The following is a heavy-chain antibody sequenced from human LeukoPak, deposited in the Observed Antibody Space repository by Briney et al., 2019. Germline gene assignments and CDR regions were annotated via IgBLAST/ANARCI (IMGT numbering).Heavy chain of an antibody. CDR3: YSNYPFDL. Sequence: SETLSLTCTVSGGSISSSSYYWGWIRQPPGKGLEWIGSIYYSGSTYYNPSLKSRATISVDTSKNQFSLKLSSVTAADTAVYYCYSNYPFDLWGRGTLVTVSS. D-gene: IGHD2-15*01. CDR2: IYYSGST. J-gene: IGHJ2*01. V-gene: IGHV4-39*01. CDR1: GGSISSSSYY.